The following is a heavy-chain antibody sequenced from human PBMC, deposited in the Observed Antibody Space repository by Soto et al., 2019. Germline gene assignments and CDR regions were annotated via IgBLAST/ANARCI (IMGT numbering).Heavy chain of an antibody. J-gene: IGHJ4*02. CDR2: MNPDSGHA. CDR3: ARRPHCSGGICYYGLDN. D-gene: IGHD2-15*01. CDR1: GYTFTNSD. V-gene: IGHV1-8*01. Sequence: ASVKVSCKASGYTFTNSDINWVRQAPGQGLEWMGWMNPDSGHAAYAQKFQGRVTLTTSTSTSTVYMEMRSLGSEDTAVYYCARRPHCSGGICYYGLDNWGQGALVTVSS.